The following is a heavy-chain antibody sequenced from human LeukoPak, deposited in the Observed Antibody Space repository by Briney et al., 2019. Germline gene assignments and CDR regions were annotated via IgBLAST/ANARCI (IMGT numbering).Heavy chain of an antibody. D-gene: IGHD5-12*01. CDR3: ARVMRGYSGY. CDR2: INPNSGGT. J-gene: IGHJ4*02. Sequence: ASVKVSCKASGYIFIGYYMHWVRQAPGQGLEWMGRINPNSGGTNYAQKFQGRVTMTRDTSISTAYMELSRLRSDDTAVYYCARVMRGYSGYWGQGTLVTVSS. CDR1: GYIFIGYY. V-gene: IGHV1-2*06.